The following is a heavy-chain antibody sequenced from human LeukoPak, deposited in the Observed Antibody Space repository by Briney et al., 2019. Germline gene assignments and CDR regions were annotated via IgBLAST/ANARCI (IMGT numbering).Heavy chain of an antibody. V-gene: IGHV2-5*02. Sequence: NKSGPTLVKPTQTLTLTCTFSGFSLTTSGVGVGWIRQPPGKALEWLALIYWDDDKRYSPSLKSRLTITEDTSKNQVALTMTNMDSVDAATYFCARFKYYFDYWGQGLLVAVSS. CDR3: ARFKYYFDY. CDR1: GFSLTTSGVG. D-gene: IGHD6-6*01. J-gene: IGHJ4*02. CDR2: IYWDDDK.